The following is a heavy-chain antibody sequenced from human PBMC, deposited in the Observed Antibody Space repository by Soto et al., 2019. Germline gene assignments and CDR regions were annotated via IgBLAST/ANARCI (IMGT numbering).Heavy chain of an antibody. D-gene: IGHD3-10*01. CDR1: GFTFSSDA. CDR3: AKNQLLWFGASPLNFDT. V-gene: IGHV3-23*01. J-gene: IGHJ4*02. Sequence: PGGSLRLSCAACGFTFSSDAMSWVRQAPGKGLEWVSAISGSGGSTYYADSVKGRFTISRDNSKNTLYLQMNSLRAEDTAVYYCAKNQLLWFGASPLNFDTWGQGTLVTVSS. CDR2: ISGSGGST.